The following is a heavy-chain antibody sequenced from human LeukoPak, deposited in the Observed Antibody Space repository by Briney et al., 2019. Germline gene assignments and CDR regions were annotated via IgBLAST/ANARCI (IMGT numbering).Heavy chain of an antibody. Sequence: GSSVKVSCKASGGTFSSYAISWVRQAPGQGLEWMGWISAYNGNTNYAQKLQGRVTMTTDTSTSTAYMELRSLRSDDTAVYYCARDSGIQLWSYWGQGTLVTVSS. CDR2: ISAYNGNT. CDR3: ARDSGIQLWSY. D-gene: IGHD5-18*01. V-gene: IGHV1-18*01. J-gene: IGHJ4*02. CDR1: GGTFSSYA.